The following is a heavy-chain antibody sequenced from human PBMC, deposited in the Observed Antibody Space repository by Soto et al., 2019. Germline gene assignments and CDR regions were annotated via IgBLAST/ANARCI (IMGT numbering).Heavy chain of an antibody. CDR3: AKGARFLEWLFGAFDI. CDR2: ISWNSGSI. D-gene: IGHD3-3*01. Sequence: EVPLVESGGGLVQPGRSLRLSCAASGFTFDDYAMHWVRQAPGKGLEWGSGISWNSGSIGYADSVKGRFTLSRDNAKKSLYLQMTSLRAEDTALYYCAKGARFLEWLFGAFDIWGQGTMVTVSS. V-gene: IGHV3-9*01. CDR1: GFTFDDYA. J-gene: IGHJ3*02.